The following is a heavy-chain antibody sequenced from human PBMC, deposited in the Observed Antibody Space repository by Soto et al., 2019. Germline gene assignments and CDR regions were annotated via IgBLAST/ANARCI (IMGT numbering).Heavy chain of an antibody. CDR2: ISGSGGST. D-gene: IGHD6-19*01. CDR3: AKDPGIGIAVAGVFDY. V-gene: IGHV3-23*01. J-gene: IGHJ4*02. CDR1: GFTFSTYA. Sequence: EVQLLESGGGLVQPGGSLRLSCAASGFTFSTYAMSWVRQAPGKGLEWVSAISGSGGSTYYADSVKGRFTISRDNSKTTLYLQMNSLRAEDTAVYYCAKDPGIGIAVAGVFDYWGQGTLVTVSS.